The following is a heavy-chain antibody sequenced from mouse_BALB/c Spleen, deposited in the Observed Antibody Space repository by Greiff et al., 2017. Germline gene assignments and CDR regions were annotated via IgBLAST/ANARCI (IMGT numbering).Heavy chain of an antibody. J-gene: IGHJ4*01. CDR1: GFTFSSFG. V-gene: IGHV5-17*02. Sequence: EVQLVESGGGLVQPGGSRKLSCAASGFTFSSFGMHWVRQAPEKGLEWVAYISSGSSTIYYADTVKGRFTISRDNPKNTLFLQMTSLRSEDTAMYYCARWWDYAMDYWGQGTSVTVSS. D-gene: IGHD1-1*02. CDR2: ISSGSSTI. CDR3: ARWWDYAMDY.